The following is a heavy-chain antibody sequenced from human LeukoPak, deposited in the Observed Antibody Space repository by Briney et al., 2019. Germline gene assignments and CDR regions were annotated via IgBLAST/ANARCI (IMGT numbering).Heavy chain of an antibody. CDR1: GGSMSSYY. Sequence: SESLSLTRTVSGGSMSSYYWSWIRQPPGKGLEWIGYIYYSGSTNYNPSLKSRVTISVDTSKNQFSLKLSSVTAADTAVYYCARQGGGFWYFDLWGRGTLVTVSS. CDR3: ARQGGGFWYFDL. CDR2: IYYSGST. V-gene: IGHV4-59*08. D-gene: IGHD6-25*01. J-gene: IGHJ2*01.